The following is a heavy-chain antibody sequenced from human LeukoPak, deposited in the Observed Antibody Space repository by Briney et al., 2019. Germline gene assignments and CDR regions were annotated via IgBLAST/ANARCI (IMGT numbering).Heavy chain of an antibody. Sequence: GGSLRLSCAASGFTFTNYWMRWVRQAPGKGLEWVSYISSSGSTIYYADSVKGRFTISRDNAKNSLYLQMNSLRAEDTAVYYCARATLDYYDSSGYADYWGQGTLVTVSS. J-gene: IGHJ4*02. D-gene: IGHD3-22*01. CDR2: ISSSGSTI. V-gene: IGHV3-48*04. CDR3: ARATLDYYDSSGYADY. CDR1: GFTFTNYW.